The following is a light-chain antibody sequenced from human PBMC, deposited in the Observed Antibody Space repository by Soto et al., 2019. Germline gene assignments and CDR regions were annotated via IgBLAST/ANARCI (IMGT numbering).Light chain of an antibody. Sequence: EIVLTQSPGTLSLSPWERGTLSCRASQSVSSNYLAWYQQKPGQAPRLLIYGASSRATGIPVRFSGSGSGTDFTLTISRLEPEDFAVYYCQHFGRSLWTFGQGTKVDIK. CDR1: QSVSSNY. CDR2: GAS. J-gene: IGKJ1*01. CDR3: QHFGRSLWT. V-gene: IGKV3-20*01.